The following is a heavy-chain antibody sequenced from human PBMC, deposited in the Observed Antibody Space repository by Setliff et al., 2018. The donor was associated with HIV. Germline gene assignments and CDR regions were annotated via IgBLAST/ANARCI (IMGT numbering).Heavy chain of an antibody. CDR2: VSYSGST. V-gene: IGHV4-59*08. CDR1: GGSISTYY. J-gene: IGHJ4*02. D-gene: IGHD4-17*01. CDR3: ARVRDYGGNFFDY. Sequence: PSETLSLTCNVSGGSISTYYWSWIRQPPGKGLEWLGYVSYSGSTNFNPSLESRLAMSVDTSKNQFSLRLTSVTAADTAVYYCARVRDYGGNFFDYWGQGTLVTVSS.